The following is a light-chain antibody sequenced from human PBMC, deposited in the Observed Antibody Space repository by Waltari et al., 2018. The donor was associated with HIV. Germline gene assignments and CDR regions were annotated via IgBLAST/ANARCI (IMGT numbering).Light chain of an antibody. Sequence: SALTLPASVSGSPGQSITISCTATSSNAVGSNYVPGYQQYPRKAPKLMIFDVSNRPSVVSNRFSGSKSGNTASLTISGLHTEDEADYYCSSYTSSSTLVCGAGTKVTVL. CDR3: SSYTSSSTLV. J-gene: IGLJ1*01. CDR1: SSNAVGSNY. V-gene: IGLV2-14*01. CDR2: DVS.